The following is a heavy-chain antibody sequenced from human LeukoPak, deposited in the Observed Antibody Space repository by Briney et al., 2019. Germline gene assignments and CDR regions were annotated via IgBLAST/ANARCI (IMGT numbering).Heavy chain of an antibody. CDR2: ISGSGGST. V-gene: IGHV3-23*01. CDR1: GFTFSSYA. CDR3: AKGRAAVVTYYFDY. Sequence: PGGSLRLSCAASGFTFSSYAMSWVRQAPGKGLEWVSPISGSGGSTYYADSVKGRFTISRDNSKNTLYLQMNSLRAEDTAVYYCAKGRAAVVTYYFDYWGQGTLVTVSS. D-gene: IGHD5-18*01. J-gene: IGHJ4*02.